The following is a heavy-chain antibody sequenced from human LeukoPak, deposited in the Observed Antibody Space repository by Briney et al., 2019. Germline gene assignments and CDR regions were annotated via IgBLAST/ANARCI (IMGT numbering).Heavy chain of an antibody. V-gene: IGHV3-53*01. Sequence: GGSLRLSCAASGFTVSSNYMSWVRQAPGKGLEWVSVIYSGGSTYYADSVKGRFTISRDNSKNTLYLQMNSLRAEDTAVYYCAREGDVDTAMAIDYWGQGTLVTVSS. CDR1: GFTVSSNY. CDR2: IYSGGST. J-gene: IGHJ4*02. CDR3: AREGDVDTAMAIDY. D-gene: IGHD5-18*01.